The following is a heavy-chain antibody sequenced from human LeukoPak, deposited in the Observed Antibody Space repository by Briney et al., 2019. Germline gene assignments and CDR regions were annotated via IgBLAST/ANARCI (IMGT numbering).Heavy chain of an antibody. Sequence: GGSLRLSCAASGFTFSTYSMNWVRQAPGQGLEWVSYIISISNTIHYADSVKGRFSISRDNAKNSLYLQMNSLRAEDTAVYYCVRDLSRYRPADYWDQGTLVTVSS. CDR2: IISISNTI. J-gene: IGHJ4*02. V-gene: IGHV3-48*01. D-gene: IGHD2-2*01. CDR3: VRDLSRYRPADY. CDR1: GFTFSTYS.